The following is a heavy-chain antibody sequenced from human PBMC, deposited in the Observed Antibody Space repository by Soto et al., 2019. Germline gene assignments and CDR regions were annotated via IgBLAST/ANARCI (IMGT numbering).Heavy chain of an antibody. CDR1: GFTFSGNW. CDR2: INQDGGRV. J-gene: IGHJ4*02. Sequence: EVQLVESGGGLVQPGGSLRLSCVASGFTFSGNWMAWVRQAPGKGLEEVTNINQDGGRVSYADSVKGRFTISRDNAKNSVYIHMTSLRAEDTAMYYCARDHRGVFDYWGQGTLVTVSS. V-gene: IGHV3-7*01. D-gene: IGHD3-10*01. CDR3: ARDHRGVFDY.